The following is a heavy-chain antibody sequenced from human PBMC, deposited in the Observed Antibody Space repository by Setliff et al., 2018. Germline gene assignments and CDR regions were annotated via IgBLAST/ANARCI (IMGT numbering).Heavy chain of an antibody. Sequence: GGSLRLSCAASGFTFNTYAMSWVRQPPGKGLEWVSSISDTALGIYYADSVRGRFTISRDNSKKTLYLQMNSLRAEDTALYYCAKFVGYTYGYDYWGRGTLVTV. D-gene: IGHD5-18*01. J-gene: IGHJ4*02. CDR1: GFTFNTYA. V-gene: IGHV3-23*01. CDR3: AKFVGYTYGYDY. CDR2: ISDTALGI.